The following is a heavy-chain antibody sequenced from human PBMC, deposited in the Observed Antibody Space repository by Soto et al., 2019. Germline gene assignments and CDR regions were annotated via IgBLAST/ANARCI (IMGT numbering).Heavy chain of an antibody. CDR1: GGSISSGGYY. D-gene: IGHD2-15*01. J-gene: IGHJ6*02. CDR3: ARARYCSGGSCYIPRYYYYYYGMDV. Sequence: QVQLQESGPGLVKPSQTLSLTCTVSGGSISSGGYYWSWIRQHPGKGLEWIGYIYYSGSTYYNPSLKSRVTISVDTSKNHFSLKLSSVTAADTAVYYCARARYCSGGSCYIPRYYYYYYGMDVWGQGTTVTVSS. CDR2: IYYSGST. V-gene: IGHV4-31*03.